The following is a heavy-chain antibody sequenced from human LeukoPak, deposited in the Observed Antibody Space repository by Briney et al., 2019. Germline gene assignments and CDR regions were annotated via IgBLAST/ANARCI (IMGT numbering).Heavy chain of an antibody. CDR3: ARDYIDTAMVIAYYYYMDV. CDR2: INTNTGNP. V-gene: IGHV7-4-1*02. J-gene: IGHJ6*03. CDR1: GYTFISHG. D-gene: IGHD5-18*01. Sequence: ASVKVSCKASGYTFISHGISWVRQAPGQGLEWMGWINTNTGNPTYAQGFTGRFVFSLDTSVSTAYLQISSLKAEDTAVYYCARDYIDTAMVIAYYYYMDVWGKGTTVTVSS.